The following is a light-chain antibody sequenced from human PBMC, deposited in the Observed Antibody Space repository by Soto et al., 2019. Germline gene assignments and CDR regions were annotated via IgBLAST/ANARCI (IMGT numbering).Light chain of an antibody. CDR3: QQYYSYPIT. CDR2: AAS. V-gene: IGKV1-5*01. Sequence: DLQMTQSPSTLSASVGDRVTITCRASQSIRSWLAWYQQKPGKAPKLLIYAASTLQSGVPSRFSGSGSGTDFTLTISCLQSEDFATYYCQQYYSYPITFGQGTRLEIK. J-gene: IGKJ5*01. CDR1: QSIRSW.